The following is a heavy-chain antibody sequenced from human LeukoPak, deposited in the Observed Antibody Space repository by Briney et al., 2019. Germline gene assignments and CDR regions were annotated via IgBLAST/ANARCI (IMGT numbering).Heavy chain of an antibody. CDR2: ISNDGNYK. CDR1: GFTFSDFG. Sequence: PGRSLRLSCAASGFTFSDFGMHWVRQAPGKGLEWVAVISNDGNYKYYGDSVKGRFTISRDNSQNTLYLQLNSLRPEDTAVYYCAKGVVAATNAAYYGMDVWGQGTTVTVSS. V-gene: IGHV3-30*18. CDR3: AKGVVAATNAAYYGMDV. D-gene: IGHD2-15*01. J-gene: IGHJ6*01.